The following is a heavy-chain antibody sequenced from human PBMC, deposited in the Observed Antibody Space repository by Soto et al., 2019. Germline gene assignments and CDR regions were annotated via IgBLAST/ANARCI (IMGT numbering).Heavy chain of an antibody. D-gene: IGHD1-26*01. CDR2: VSAYNRNT. CDR1: GYTFSNYG. V-gene: IGHV1-18*01. CDR3: ARERRWDPLLY. Sequence: QVQLVQSGPEVKKPGASVKVSCKGSGYTFSNYGVTWVRQAPEQGLERLGWVSAYNRNTDYAQKLKDRATMTIDSPTNTAYLELRGLTPDDTAFYYWARERRWDPLLYWGQGTL. J-gene: IGHJ1*01.